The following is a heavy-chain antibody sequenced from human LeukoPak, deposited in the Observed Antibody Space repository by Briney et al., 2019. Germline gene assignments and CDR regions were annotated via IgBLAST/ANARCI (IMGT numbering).Heavy chain of an antibody. J-gene: IGHJ4*02. CDR1: GFTLSTYG. D-gene: IGHD3-10*01. CDR2: ISYDGSDK. V-gene: IGHV3-30*18. CDR3: AKDKYYYGSGSDFDY. Sequence: GRSLRLSCAASGFTLSTYGMHWVRQAPGKGLAWVALISYDGSDKYYADSVKGRFTISRDNSKNTLYLQMNSLRAEDTAVYYCAKDKYYYGSGSDFDYWGQGTLVTVSS.